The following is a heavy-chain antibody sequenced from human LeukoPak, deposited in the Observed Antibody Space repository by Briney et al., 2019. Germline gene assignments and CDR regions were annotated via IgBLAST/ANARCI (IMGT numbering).Heavy chain of an antibody. V-gene: IGHV3-30-3*01. Sequence: GGSLRLSCAASGFTFSSYAMHWVRQAPGKGLEWVAVISYDGSNKYYADSVKGRFTISRDNSKNTLYLQMNSLRAEDTAVYYCARGDSSGWYYFDYWGQGTLVTVSS. D-gene: IGHD6-19*01. CDR3: ARGDSSGWYYFDY. CDR2: ISYDGSNK. CDR1: GFTFSSYA. J-gene: IGHJ4*02.